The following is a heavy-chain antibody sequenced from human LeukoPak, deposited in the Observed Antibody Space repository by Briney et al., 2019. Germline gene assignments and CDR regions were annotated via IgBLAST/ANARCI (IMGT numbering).Heavy chain of an antibody. CDR1: GLTLRNFA. J-gene: IGHJ4*02. CDR2: ISISGDNT. D-gene: IGHD6-19*01. V-gene: IGHV3-23*01. Sequence: GGSLRLSCAASGLTLRNFAMSWVRQAPGKGLEWVSSISISGDNTHYADSVKGRFTISRDNSKNTLYLQMNSLRAEDTAVYYCATNLRSGYSSGWLDYWGQGTLVTVSS. CDR3: ATNLRSGYSSGWLDY.